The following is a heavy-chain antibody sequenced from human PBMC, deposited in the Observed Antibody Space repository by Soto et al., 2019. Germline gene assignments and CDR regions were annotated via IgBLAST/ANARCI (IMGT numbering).Heavy chain of an antibody. CDR1: GFTISECS. V-gene: IGHV3-48*02. D-gene: IGHD3-10*02. Sequence: GGSLRLSCAASGFTISECSMNWVRQAPGKGLEWLAYITIRTGNVLYADSVRGRFTISADNAENSVILQMNSLRDEDSAVYFCVRDRDLYRDMFHADLWGQGTLVTVS. CDR3: VRDRDLYRDMFHADL. J-gene: IGHJ4*01. CDR2: ITIRTGNV.